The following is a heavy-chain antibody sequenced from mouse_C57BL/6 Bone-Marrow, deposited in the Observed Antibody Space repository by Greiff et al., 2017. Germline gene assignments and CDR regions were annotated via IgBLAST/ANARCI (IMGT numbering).Heavy chain of an antibody. D-gene: IGHD2-3*01. CDR3: SAFDGNYYDF. V-gene: IGHV14-4*01. J-gene: IGHJ2*01. CDR2: IDPEIGDT. CDR1: GFNIKDDY. Sequence: EVQLQQSGAELVRPGASVKLSCTASGFNIKDDYIHWVKQRPEQGLEWIGWIDPEIGDTEYASKFQGKATITSDTASNTAYLQLSSLTSEDTAVYSCSAFDGNYYDFWGQGTPRTVAS.